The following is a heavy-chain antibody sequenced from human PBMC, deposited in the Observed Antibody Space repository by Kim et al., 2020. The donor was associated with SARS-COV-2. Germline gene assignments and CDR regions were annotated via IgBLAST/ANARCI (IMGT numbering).Heavy chain of an antibody. V-gene: IGHV3-23*01. Sequence: GGSLRLSCAASGFTFSSYAMSWVRQAPGKGLEWVSHISDSGDSTYYADSVKGRFTISRDNSKNTLYLQMNSLRAEDTAVYYCAKAYRRNGYNPLDYWGQGTLVTVAS. D-gene: IGHD5-12*01. J-gene: IGHJ4*02. CDR3: AKAYRRNGYNPLDY. CDR1: GFTFSSYA. CDR2: ISDSGDST.